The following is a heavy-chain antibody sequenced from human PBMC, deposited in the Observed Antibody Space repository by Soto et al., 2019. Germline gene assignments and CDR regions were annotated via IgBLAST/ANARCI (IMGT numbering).Heavy chain of an antibody. CDR1: GGSISSYY. D-gene: IGHD3-10*01. Sequence: SETLSLTCTVSGGSISSYYWSWIRQPPGKGLEWIGYIYYSGSTNYNPSLTSRVTISVDTSKNQFSLKLSSVTAADTAVYYCARLGRGSGRFNYYYYYMDVWGKGTTVTVSS. V-gene: IGHV4-59*12. CDR3: ARLGRGSGRFNYYYYYMDV. CDR2: IYYSGST. J-gene: IGHJ6*03.